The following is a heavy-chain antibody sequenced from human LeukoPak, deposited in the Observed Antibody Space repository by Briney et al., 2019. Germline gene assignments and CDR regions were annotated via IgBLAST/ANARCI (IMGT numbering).Heavy chain of an antibody. J-gene: IGHJ4*02. Sequence: SETLSLTCAVYGGSFSGYYWSWIRQPPGKGLEWIGEINHSGSTNYNPSLKSRVTISVDTSKNQFSLKLSSVTAADTAVYYCASSTYYCSSTSCSLKYWGQGTLVTVSS. CDR1: GGSFSGYY. CDR2: INHSGST. D-gene: IGHD2-2*01. V-gene: IGHV4-34*01. CDR3: ASSTYYCSSTSCSLKY.